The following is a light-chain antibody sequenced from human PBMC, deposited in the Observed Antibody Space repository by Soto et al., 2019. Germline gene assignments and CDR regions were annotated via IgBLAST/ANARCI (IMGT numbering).Light chain of an antibody. J-gene: IGLJ1*01. Sequence: QSALTQPRSVSGSPGQSVTISCTGTSSDVGGYNYVSWYQQHPGKAPKLMIYDVSQRPSGVPDRFSGSKSGNTASLTISGLQSEDEADYYCCSYAGSYTYAFGTGTKVTLL. CDR2: DVS. CDR1: SSDVGGYNY. V-gene: IGLV2-11*01. CDR3: CSYAGSYTYA.